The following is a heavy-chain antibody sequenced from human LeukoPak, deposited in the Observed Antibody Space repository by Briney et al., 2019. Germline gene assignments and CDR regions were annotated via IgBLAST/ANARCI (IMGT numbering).Heavy chain of an antibody. CDR3: ARGPGRCTGGICYFDY. CDR2: IDPRDSYT. J-gene: IGHJ4*02. D-gene: IGHD2-8*02. V-gene: IGHV5-10-1*01. CDR1: GYNFITYL. Sequence: GESLKISCEVSGYNFITYLITWVRQMPGKGLEWMGRIDPRDSYTNYSPSIQDHVTISADMSISTAYLQWSSLKASDTAIYYCARGPGRCTGGICYFDYWGQGTLVTVSS.